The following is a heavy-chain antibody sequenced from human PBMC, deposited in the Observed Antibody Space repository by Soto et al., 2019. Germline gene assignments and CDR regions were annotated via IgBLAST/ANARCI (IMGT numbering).Heavy chain of an antibody. V-gene: IGHV1-18*04. CDR1: GYTFTSYG. D-gene: IGHD3-3*01. CDR3: ARASPHYDFWSGYYTYRGFDP. J-gene: IGHJ5*02. CDR2: ISAYNGNT. Sequence: GASVKVSCKASGYTFTSYGISRVRQAPGQGLEWMGWISAYNGNTNYAQKLQGRVTMTTDTSTSTAYMELRSVRSDDTAVYYCARASPHYDFWSGYYTYRGFDPWGQGTLVTVSS.